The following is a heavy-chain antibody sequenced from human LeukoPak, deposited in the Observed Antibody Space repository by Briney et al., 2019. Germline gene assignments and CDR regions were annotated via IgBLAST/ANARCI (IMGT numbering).Heavy chain of an antibody. D-gene: IGHD1/OR15-1a*01. CDR1: GGSFSGYY. J-gene: IGHJ3*02. CDR2: INHSGST. Sequence: SETLSLTCAVYGGSFSGYYWSWIRQPPGKGLEWIGEINHSGSTNYNPSLKSRVTISVDTSKNQFSLKLSSVTAADTAVYYCARGGNNDAFDIWGQGTMVTVSS. V-gene: IGHV4-34*01. CDR3: ARGGNNDAFDI.